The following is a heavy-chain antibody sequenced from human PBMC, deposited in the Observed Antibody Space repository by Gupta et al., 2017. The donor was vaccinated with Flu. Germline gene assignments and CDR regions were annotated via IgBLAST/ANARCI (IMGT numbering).Heavy chain of an antibody. CDR2: RSKANSYAT. V-gene: IGHV3-73*01. CDR3: TRPLWFGELFISSSGVVGATDYMDV. J-gene: IGHJ6*03. Sequence: RSKANSYATAYAASVKGRFTISRDDSKNTAYLQMNSLKTEDTAVYYCTRPLWFGELFISSSGVVGATDYMDVWGKGTTVTVSS. D-gene: IGHD3-10*01.